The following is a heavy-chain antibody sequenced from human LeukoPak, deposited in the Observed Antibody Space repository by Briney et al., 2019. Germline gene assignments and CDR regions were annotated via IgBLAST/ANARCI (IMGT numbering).Heavy chain of an antibody. CDR3: AKARYDGEVMIAATDY. CDR2: ISYDGSNK. Sequence: PGGSLRLSCAASGFTFSTYAMHWVRQAPGKVLEWVAFISYDGSNKYYADSVKGRFTISRDNSKNTLYLQMNNLRADDTAVYYCAKARYDGEVMIAATDYWGQGTLVTVSS. J-gene: IGHJ4*02. V-gene: IGHV3-30*04. D-gene: IGHD2-15*01. CDR1: GFTFSTYA.